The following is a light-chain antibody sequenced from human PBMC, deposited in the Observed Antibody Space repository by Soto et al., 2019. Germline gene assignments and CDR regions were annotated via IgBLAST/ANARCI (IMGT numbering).Light chain of an antibody. J-gene: IGLJ2*01. CDR2: LEASGSH. CDR1: SGHSGYT. V-gene: IGLV4-60*02. CDR3: ETWDTNTRL. Sequence: QPVLTQSSSASASLGSSVRLTCTLSSGHSGYTIAWHQQQPGKAPRYLMKLEASGSHNKGSGVPDRFSGSSFGADRHLIISNVQYEDEATYYCETWDTNTRLFGGGTKLTVL.